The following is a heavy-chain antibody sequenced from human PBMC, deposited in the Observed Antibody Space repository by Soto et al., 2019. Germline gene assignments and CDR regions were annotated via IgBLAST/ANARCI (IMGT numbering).Heavy chain of an antibody. Sequence: QVQLVQSGAEVKKPGSSVKVSCKASGGTFSSYTISWVRQAPGQGLEWMGRIIPILGIANYAQKFQGRVTITADKSTSTAYMELSSLRAEDTAVYYCARVGSNGSGRGYYSGMDVWGQGTTVTVSS. D-gene: IGHD3-10*01. J-gene: IGHJ6*02. V-gene: IGHV1-69*02. CDR2: IIPILGIA. CDR3: ARVGSNGSGRGYYSGMDV. CDR1: GGTFSSYT.